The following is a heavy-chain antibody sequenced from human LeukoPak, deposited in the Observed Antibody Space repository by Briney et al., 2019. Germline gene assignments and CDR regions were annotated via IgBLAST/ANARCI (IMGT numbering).Heavy chain of an antibody. D-gene: IGHD6-19*01. J-gene: IGHJ4*02. CDR2: IYYSGST. V-gene: IGHV4-59*02. Sequence: SETLSLTCSVSGASVTTYYWSWIRQTPGKGLEWIGSIYYSGSTYYNPSLKSRVTISVDTSKNQFSLKLSSVTAADTAVYYCARDSTGWYGFDYWGQGTLVTVSS. CDR1: GASVTTYY. CDR3: ARDSTGWYGFDY.